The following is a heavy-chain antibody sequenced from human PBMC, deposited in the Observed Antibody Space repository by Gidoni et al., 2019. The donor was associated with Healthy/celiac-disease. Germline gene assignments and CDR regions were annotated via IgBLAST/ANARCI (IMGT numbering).Heavy chain of an antibody. CDR3: ARHLTGGGSYLDWFDP. CDR2: IYYSGST. D-gene: IGHD1-26*01. Sequence: QLQLQASGPGLVKPSETLSLTCTVSGGSIRSNSYYWGWIRQPPGKGLEWIGSIYYSGSTYYNPSLKSRVTISVDTSKNQFSLKLSSVTAADTAVYYCARHLTGGGSYLDWFDPWGQGTLVTVSS. V-gene: IGHV4-39*01. J-gene: IGHJ5*02. CDR1: GGSIRSNSYY.